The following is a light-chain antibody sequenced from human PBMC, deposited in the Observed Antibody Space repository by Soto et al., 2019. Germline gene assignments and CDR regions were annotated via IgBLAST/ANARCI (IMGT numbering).Light chain of an antibody. CDR2: DAS. Sequence: DIPMTQSPSTLSASVGDRVTITCRASRSVSSSLAWYQQKPGKAPNLLISDASILQTGVPSRFSGRGFGTEFTLTINSVQPDDFATYYCQQYKTYSGTFGQGTKVEMK. CDR1: RSVSSS. CDR3: QQYKTYSGT. J-gene: IGKJ1*01. V-gene: IGKV1-5*01.